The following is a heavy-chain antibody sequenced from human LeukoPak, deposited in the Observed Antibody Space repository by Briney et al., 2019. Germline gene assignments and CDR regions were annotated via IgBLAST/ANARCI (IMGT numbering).Heavy chain of an antibody. V-gene: IGHV3-23*01. CDR3: AKVEGASKASVY. D-gene: IGHD1-1*01. CDR1: GFTFNNYA. Sequence: GGSLRLSCAASGFTFNNYAMTWVRQAPGRGLEWVSSISGSGGSTYYADSVKGRFTISRDNSKNTLYLQMYSLRAEDTAVYYCAKVEGASKASVYWGQGALVTVSS. CDR2: ISGSGGST. J-gene: IGHJ4*02.